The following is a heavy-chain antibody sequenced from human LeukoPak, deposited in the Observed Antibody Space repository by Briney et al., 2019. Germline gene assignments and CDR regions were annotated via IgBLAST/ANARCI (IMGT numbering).Heavy chain of an antibody. J-gene: IGHJ4*02. D-gene: IGHD1-26*01. CDR1: GVSISSYY. CDR3: ARLGFSNSGSYLAPSDY. CDR2: IYYSGGT. Sequence: KPSETLSLTCTVSGVSISSYYWSWIRQPPGKGLEWIGYIYYSGGTNYNPSLKSRVTISVDTSKNQFSLKLSSVTAADTAVHYCARLGFSNSGSYLAPSDYWGQGTLVTVSS. V-gene: IGHV4-59*08.